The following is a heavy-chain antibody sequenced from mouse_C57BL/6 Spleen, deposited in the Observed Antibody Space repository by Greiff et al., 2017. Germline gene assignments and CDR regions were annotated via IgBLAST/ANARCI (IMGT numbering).Heavy chain of an antibody. CDR2: IDPSDSET. CDR1: GYTFTSYW. CDR3: ARRGYGSSYEDYAMDY. J-gene: IGHJ4*01. Sequence: QVHVKQPGAELVRPGSSVKLSCKASGYTFTSYWMHWVKQRPIQGLEWIGNIDPSDSETHYNQKFKDKATLTVDKSSSTAYMQLSSLTSEDSAVYYCARRGYGSSYEDYAMDYWGQGTSVTVSS. V-gene: IGHV1-52*01. D-gene: IGHD1-1*01.